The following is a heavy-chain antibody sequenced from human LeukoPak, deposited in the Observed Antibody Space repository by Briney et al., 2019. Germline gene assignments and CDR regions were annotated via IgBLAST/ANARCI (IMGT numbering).Heavy chain of an antibody. V-gene: IGHV1-18*01. Sequence: ASVKVSCKASGYTFTSYGLSWLRQAPGQGLEWMGWISAYNGNTNYAQKLQGRVTMTTDTSTSTAYMELRSLRSDDTAVYYCASPNYYGSGLDYWGQGTLVTVSS. D-gene: IGHD3-10*01. CDR3: ASPNYYGSGLDY. CDR2: ISAYNGNT. CDR1: GYTFTSYG. J-gene: IGHJ4*02.